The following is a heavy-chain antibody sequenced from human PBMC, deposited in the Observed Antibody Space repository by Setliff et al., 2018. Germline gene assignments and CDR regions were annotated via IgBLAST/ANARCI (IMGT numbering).Heavy chain of an antibody. CDR3: ASARPHFGVVIRSPPDY. V-gene: IGHV7-4-1*02. Sequence: GASVKVSCKVSGYTLTELSMHWVRQAPGKGLEWMGWINTNTGNPTYAQGFTGRFVFSLDTSVSTAYLQISSLKAEDTAVYYCASARPHFGVVIRSPPDYWGQGTRVTVSS. CDR2: INTNTGNP. J-gene: IGHJ4*02. CDR1: GYTLTELS. D-gene: IGHD3-3*01.